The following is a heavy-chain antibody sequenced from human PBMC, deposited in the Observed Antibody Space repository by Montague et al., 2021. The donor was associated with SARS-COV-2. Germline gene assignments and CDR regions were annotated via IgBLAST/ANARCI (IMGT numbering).Heavy chain of an antibody. Sequence: PALVKPTQTLTLTCTFSGFSSTTSTMGVGWIRQPPGKALEWLALIYWGDEKRFSPSLKSRLTITTDTFKDQVVLRMTNMDPVDTATYYCVHYASGSYYFHYWGQGTLVTVPS. V-gene: IGHV2-5*02. D-gene: IGHD3-10*01. J-gene: IGHJ4*02. CDR3: VHYASGSYYFHY. CDR1: GFSSTTSTMG. CDR2: IYWGDEK.